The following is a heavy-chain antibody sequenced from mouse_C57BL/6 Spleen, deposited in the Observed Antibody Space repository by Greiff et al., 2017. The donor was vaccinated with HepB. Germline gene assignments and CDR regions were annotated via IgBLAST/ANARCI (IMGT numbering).Heavy chain of an antibody. V-gene: IGHV1-39*01. CDR3: ARLGTTVVAPYYAMDY. D-gene: IGHD1-1*01. CDR2: INPNYGTT. CDR1: GYSFTDYN. J-gene: IGHJ4*01. Sequence: VQLKESGPELVKPGASVKISCKASGYSFTDYNMNWVKQSNGKSLEWIGVINPNYGTTSYNQKFKGKATLTVDQSSSTAYMQLNSLTSEDSAVYYCARLGTTVVAPYYAMDYWGQGTSVTVSS.